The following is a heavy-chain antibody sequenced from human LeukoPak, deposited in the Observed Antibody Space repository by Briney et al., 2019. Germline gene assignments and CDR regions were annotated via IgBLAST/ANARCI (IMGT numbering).Heavy chain of an antibody. V-gene: IGHV3-23*01. CDR2: ISGSDSST. D-gene: IGHD4-23*01. Sequence: PAGSLRLSCAASGFTLSRFTMNWVRQAPRKGLEWVSGISGSDSSTYYADFVKGRFIISRDNSKTTLYLQMNSLRADDTAVYYCAKGGGWRYYFDYWGQGTLVTVSS. J-gene: IGHJ4*02. CDR1: GFTLSRFT. CDR3: AKGGGWRYYFDY.